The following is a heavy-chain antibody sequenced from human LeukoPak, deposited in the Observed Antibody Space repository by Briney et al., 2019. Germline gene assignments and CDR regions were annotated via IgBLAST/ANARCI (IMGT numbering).Heavy chain of an antibody. V-gene: IGHV4-59*01. CDR3: ARVAAVVGRGFGYFDY. D-gene: IGHD6-19*01. CDR1: GGSISGYY. CDR2: LCYSGGT. J-gene: IGHJ4*02. Sequence: SETLSLTCTVSGGSISGYYWSWIRQPPGKGLQWIGYLCYSGGTNCNPSLTSRVAMSVDTSKNQFSLNLNSVTAADTAVYYCARVAAVVGRGFGYFDYWGQGTLVTVSS.